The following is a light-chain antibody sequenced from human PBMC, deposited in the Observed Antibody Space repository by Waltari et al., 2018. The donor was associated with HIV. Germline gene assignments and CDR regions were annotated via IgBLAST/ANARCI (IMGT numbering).Light chain of an antibody. CDR2: EVT. V-gene: IGLV2-23*02. Sequence: QSALTQPASVSGSPGQSITISCTGTSSVVGSYNLVSWYQQHPSKAPKLIIYEVTTRPSGVSNRCAGSKSGNTASLTISGLQAEDEADYYCCSYAGNNVVFGGGTKLTVL. J-gene: IGLJ2*01. CDR1: SSVVGSYNL. CDR3: CSYAGNNVV.